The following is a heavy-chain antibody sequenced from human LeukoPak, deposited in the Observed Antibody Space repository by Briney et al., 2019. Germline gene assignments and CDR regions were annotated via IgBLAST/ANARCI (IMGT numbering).Heavy chain of an antibody. Sequence: SVKVSCKASGGTFSSYAISWVRQAPGQGLEWMGGIIPIFGTANYAQKFQGRVTITTDESTSTAYMELSSLRSEDTAVYYCASYFSDDHVWGSYRDAFDIWGQGTMVTVSS. CDR1: GGTFSSYA. CDR3: ASYFSDDHVWGSYRDAFDI. J-gene: IGHJ3*02. CDR2: IIPIFGTA. V-gene: IGHV1-69*05. D-gene: IGHD3-16*02.